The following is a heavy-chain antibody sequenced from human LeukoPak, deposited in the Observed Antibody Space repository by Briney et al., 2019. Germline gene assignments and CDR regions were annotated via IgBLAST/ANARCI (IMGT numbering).Heavy chain of an antibody. CDR3: ARDRNSPAKYYFDY. J-gene: IGHJ4*02. Sequence: EGSLRLSCAASGFTFTNAWMSWVRQAPGKGLEWVAVVANDGRDKQYADSMKGRFTISRDNSENTLYLQMNTLRAEDTAVYYCARDRNSPAKYYFDYWGQGTLVTVSS. D-gene: IGHD1-14*01. CDR1: GFTFTNAW. V-gene: IGHV3-30*01. CDR2: VANDGRDK.